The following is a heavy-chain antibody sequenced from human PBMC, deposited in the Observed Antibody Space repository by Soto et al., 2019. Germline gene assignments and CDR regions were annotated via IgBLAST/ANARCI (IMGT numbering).Heavy chain of an antibody. J-gene: IGHJ4*02. CDR1: GFTFSSYG. CDR2: ISYDGINK. Sequence: QVQLVESGGGVVQLGRSLRLSCAASGFTFSSYGIHWVRQAPGKGLEWVSVISYDGINKYYADSVKGRFTISRDNSENTLYLQMNSLRAEDTAVYYCAKSVYNWNDGFFDYWGQGTLVTVSS. V-gene: IGHV3-30*18. CDR3: AKSVYNWNDGFFDY. D-gene: IGHD1-1*01.